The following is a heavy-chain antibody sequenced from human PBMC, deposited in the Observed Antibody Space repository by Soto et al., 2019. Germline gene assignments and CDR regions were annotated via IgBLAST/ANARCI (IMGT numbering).Heavy chain of an antibody. J-gene: IGHJ3*02. CDR3: AKSANGFDI. V-gene: IGHV3-9*01. CDR1: GFTFHDYA. CDR2: ISRNSGTV. Sequence: EVQLVESGGGLVQPGRSLRLSCATSGFTFHDYAMHWVRRAPGKGLECVSGISRNSGTVAYADSVKGRFTISRDNAKNSLFLQMNSLRPEDTALYYCAKSANGFDIWDQGTMVTVSS.